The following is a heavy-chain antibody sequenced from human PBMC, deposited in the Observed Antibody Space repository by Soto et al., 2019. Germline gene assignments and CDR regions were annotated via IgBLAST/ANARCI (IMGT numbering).Heavy chain of an antibody. CDR3: AIGPAYSSYYGMDA. J-gene: IGHJ6*02. CDR2: MNPNSGNT. V-gene: IGHV1-8*01. CDR1: GYTFTSYD. Sequence: QVQLVQSGAEVKKPGASVKVSCKASGYTFTSYDLNWVRQATGQGLEWMGWMNPNSGNTGYAQKFQGRVTMTRNTSISTAYIELSSLRSEDTAVYYCAIGPAYSSYYGMDACGQGTTVTVSS.